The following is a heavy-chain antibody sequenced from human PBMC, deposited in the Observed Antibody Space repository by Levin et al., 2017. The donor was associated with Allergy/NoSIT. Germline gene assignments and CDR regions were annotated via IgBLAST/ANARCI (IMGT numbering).Heavy chain of an antibody. CDR1: GYTFKNYG. CDR3: ARFVVTPVSYFYMDV. V-gene: IGHV1-18*01. J-gene: IGHJ6*03. D-gene: IGHD2-2*01. Sequence: ASVKVSCKASGYTFKNYGISWVRQAPGQGLEWMGWISTNNGNTNYAQSFQGRVTMTTDTSTSTADIKLSSLISDDTALYYCARFVVTPVSYFYMDVWGKGTTVTVSS. CDR2: ISTNNGNT.